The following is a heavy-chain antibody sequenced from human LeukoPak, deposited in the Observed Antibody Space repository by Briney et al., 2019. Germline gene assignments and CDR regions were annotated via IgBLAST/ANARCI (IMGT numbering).Heavy chain of an antibody. CDR1: GFSFSDYY. V-gene: IGHV3-30*18. CDR3: AKNYDILTGYYYFDY. CDR2: ISYDGSNK. J-gene: IGHJ4*02. Sequence: PGGSLRLSCAASGFSFSDYYMGWIRQAPGKGLEWVAVISYDGSNKYYADSVKGRFTISRDNSKNTLYLQMNSLGAEDTAVYYCAKNYDILTGYYYFDYWGQGTLVTVSS. D-gene: IGHD3-9*01.